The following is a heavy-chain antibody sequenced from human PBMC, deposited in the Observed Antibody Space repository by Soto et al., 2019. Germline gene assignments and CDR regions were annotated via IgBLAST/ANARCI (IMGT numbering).Heavy chain of an antibody. CDR1: GYTFTSYG. V-gene: IGHV1-18*01. J-gene: IGHJ4*02. D-gene: IGHD3-9*01. Sequence: ASVKVSCKASGYTFTSYGISWVRQAPGQGLEWMGWISAYNGNTNYAQKLQGRVTMTTDTSTSTAYMELRSLRSDDTAVYDCARPRYFDWLLADWGQGTLVTVSS. CDR2: ISAYNGNT. CDR3: ARPRYFDWLLAD.